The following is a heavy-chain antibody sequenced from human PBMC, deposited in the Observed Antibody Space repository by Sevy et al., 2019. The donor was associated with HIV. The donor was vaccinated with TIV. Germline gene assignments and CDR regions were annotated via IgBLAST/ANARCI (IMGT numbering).Heavy chain of an antibody. D-gene: IGHD2-2*01. CDR1: GDSVSSNSAT. CDR3: TKVVRAMDV. V-gene: IGHV6-1*01. Sequence: SQTLSLTCAISGDSVSSNSATWNWIRQSPSSGLEWLGRTYYRSKWYNDYAVSVKSRITINPEKSKNKFCLQLNSVTPEDTAVYYCTKVVRAMDVWGQGTTVTVSS. CDR2: TYYRSKWYN. J-gene: IGHJ6*02.